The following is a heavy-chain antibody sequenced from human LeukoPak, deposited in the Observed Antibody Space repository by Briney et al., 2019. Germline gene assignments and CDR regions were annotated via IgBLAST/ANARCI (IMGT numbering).Heavy chain of an antibody. D-gene: IGHD3-10*01. CDR3: AKDTDAYRGDMDV. CDR1: GFTFSSYG. Sequence: PGRSLRLSCAASGFTFSSYGMHWVRQAPGKGLEWVAVIWYDGSNKYYADSVKGRFTTSRDNSKNTLYLQMNSLRAKYTAVYYWAKDTDAYRGDMDVWGKGTTVTVSS. V-gene: IGHV3-33*06. J-gene: IGHJ6*03. CDR2: IWYDGSNK.